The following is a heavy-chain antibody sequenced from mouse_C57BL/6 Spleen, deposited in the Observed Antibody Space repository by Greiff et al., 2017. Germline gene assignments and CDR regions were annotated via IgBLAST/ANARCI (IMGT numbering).Heavy chain of an antibody. Sequence: VKLMESGAELVKPGASVKISCKASGYAFSSYWMNWVKQRPGKGLEWIGQLYPGDGDTNYNGKFKGKATLTADKSSSTAYMQLSSLTSEDSAVYFCARGTGVYAMDYWCQGTSVTVSS. CDR3: ARGTGVYAMDY. CDR1: GYAFSSYW. V-gene: IGHV1-80*01. D-gene: IGHD3-3*01. CDR2: LYPGDGDT. J-gene: IGHJ4*01.